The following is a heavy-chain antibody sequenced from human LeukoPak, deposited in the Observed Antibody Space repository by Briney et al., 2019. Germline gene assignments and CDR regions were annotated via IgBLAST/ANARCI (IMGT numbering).Heavy chain of an antibody. CDR2: ISAYNGNT. Sequence: ASVMVSCKASGYTFTSYGIRWVRQAPGQGLEWMGWISAYNGNTNYAQKLQGRATMTTDTSTSTAYMELRSLRSDDTAVYYCARDSSGWYPKSFDYWGQGTLVTVSS. V-gene: IGHV1-18*01. CDR3: ARDSSGWYPKSFDY. D-gene: IGHD6-19*01. J-gene: IGHJ4*02. CDR1: GYTFTSYG.